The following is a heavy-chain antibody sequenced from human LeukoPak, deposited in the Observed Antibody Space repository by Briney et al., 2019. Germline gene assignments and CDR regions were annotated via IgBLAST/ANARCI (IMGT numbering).Heavy chain of an antibody. CDR2: INPSGGST. CDR3: ARDPGIAAPDFYYYGMDV. V-gene: IGHV1-46*01. CDR1: GYTFTSYY. Sequence: ASVKVSCKASGYTFTSYYMHWVRQAPGQGLEWMGIINPSGGSTSYAQKFQGRVTMTRDTSTSTVYMELSSLRSEDTAVYYCARDPGIAAPDFYYYGMDVWGQGTTVTVSS. J-gene: IGHJ6*02. D-gene: IGHD6-13*01.